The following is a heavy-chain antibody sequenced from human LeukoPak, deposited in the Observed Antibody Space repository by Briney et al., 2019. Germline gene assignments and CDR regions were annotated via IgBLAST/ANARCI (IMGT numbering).Heavy chain of an antibody. CDR1: GYTFTGYY. J-gene: IGHJ6*02. V-gene: IGHV1-2*02. Sequence: ASVKVSCKASGYTFTGYYMHWVRQAPGQGLEWMGWINPNSGGTNYAQKFQGRVTMTRDTFISTAYMELSRLRSDDTAVYYCASPGATVTSHYYYGMDVWGQGTTVTVSS. CDR3: ASPGATVTSHYYYGMDV. D-gene: IGHD4-17*01. CDR2: INPNSGGT.